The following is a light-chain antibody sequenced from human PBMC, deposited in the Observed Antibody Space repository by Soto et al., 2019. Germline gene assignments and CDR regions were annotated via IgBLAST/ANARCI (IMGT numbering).Light chain of an antibody. J-gene: IGLJ2*01. V-gene: IGLV2-14*01. Sequence: QSALTQPASVSGSPGQSITISCTGTNSDIGGYNYVSWYRHHPGEAPKLMIYGVTNRPSGVSTRFSGSKSGNTASLTISGLQDEDEADYYCSSYTSVTIVVFGGGTKVTVL. CDR1: NSDIGGYNY. CDR3: SSYTSVTIVV. CDR2: GVT.